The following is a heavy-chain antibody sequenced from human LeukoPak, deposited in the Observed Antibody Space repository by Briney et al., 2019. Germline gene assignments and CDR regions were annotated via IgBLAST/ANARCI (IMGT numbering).Heavy chain of an antibody. J-gene: IGHJ4*02. CDR1: GGSISSYY. CDR3: ARHEIQLRCFDY. V-gene: IGHV4-59*08. Sequence: SETLSLTCTVSGGSISSYYWSWIRQPPGKELEWIAYVSYSGSTNYNPSLKGRFTISVDTSKNQFSLKLSSVTAADTAVYYCARHEIQLRCFDYWGQGTLVTVSS. CDR2: VSYSGST. D-gene: IGHD5-18*01.